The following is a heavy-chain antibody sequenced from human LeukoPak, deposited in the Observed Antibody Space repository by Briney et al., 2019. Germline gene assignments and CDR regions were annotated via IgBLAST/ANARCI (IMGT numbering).Heavy chain of an antibody. CDR1: GITISSYA. V-gene: IGHV3-23*01. J-gene: IGHJ4*02. CDR2: IINSGGIT. D-gene: IGHD4-17*01. Sequence: GSLRLSCAASGITISSYAMRWVRQPPGKGVEWVSAIINSGGITYYADSAKGRFTISRDNSENTLSLQMNSLRAEDTAVYYCAQRGTGTKSFDYWGQGTLVTVSS. CDR3: AQRGTGTKSFDY.